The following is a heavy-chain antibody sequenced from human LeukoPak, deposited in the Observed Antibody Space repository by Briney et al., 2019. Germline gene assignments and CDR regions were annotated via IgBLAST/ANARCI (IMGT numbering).Heavy chain of an antibody. CDR2: ISGSGGST. Sequence: PGGSLRLSCAASGFTFSSYAMSWVRQAPGKGLEWVSAISGSGGSTYYADSVKGRFTISRDNSKNTLYLQMNSLRAEDTAVYYCANLPVGYGYGDYWGQGTLVTVSS. CDR1: GFTFSSYA. J-gene: IGHJ4*02. D-gene: IGHD5-18*01. V-gene: IGHV3-23*01. CDR3: ANLPVGYGYGDY.